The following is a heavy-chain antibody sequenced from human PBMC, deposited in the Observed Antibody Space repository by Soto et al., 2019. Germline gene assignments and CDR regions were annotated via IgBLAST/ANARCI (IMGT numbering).Heavy chain of an antibody. CDR1: GYTFTSYG. Sequence: QVHLVQSGPEVKKPGASVRVSCKASGYTFTSYGITWARQAPGQGLEWMGWISAHNGNTDSAQKLQGRVIVTRDTSTSTAYMELRSLRSGDTAVNYWARGRYGDYWGQGALVTVSS. J-gene: IGHJ4*02. D-gene: IGHD1-1*01. V-gene: IGHV1-18*01. CDR3: ARGRYGDY. CDR2: ISAHNGNT.